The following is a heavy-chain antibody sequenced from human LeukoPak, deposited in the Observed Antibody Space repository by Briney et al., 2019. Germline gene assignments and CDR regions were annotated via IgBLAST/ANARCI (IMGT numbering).Heavy chain of an antibody. J-gene: IGHJ4*02. D-gene: IGHD3-10*01. CDR1: GGSLSSSSYY. Sequence: SETLSLTCTVSGGSLSSSSYYCGWIRQPPGKGLERLGSIYYSGSTYYNPSLKSRATISVDTSKNQFSLKLSSVTAADTAVYYWARVLFSYYYGSGSYYYYFDYWGQGTLVTVSS. CDR2: IYYSGST. CDR3: ARVLFSYYYGSGSYYYYFDY. V-gene: IGHV4-39*07.